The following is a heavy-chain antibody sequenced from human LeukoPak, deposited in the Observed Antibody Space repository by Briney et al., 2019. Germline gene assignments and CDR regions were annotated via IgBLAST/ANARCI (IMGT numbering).Heavy chain of an antibody. J-gene: IGHJ4*02. D-gene: IGHD1-26*01. V-gene: IGHV5-51*01. Sequence: GASPKISCKGSGCRFTSYWIGWGRQMPGKGLEGMGIIYPGDSATRYSPSFQGQLTISADKSISTAYLQSSSLKASDTAMYYCARQGGSGSDGGYWGQGTLVTVSS. CDR1: GCRFTSYW. CDR2: IYPGDSAT. CDR3: ARQGGSGSDGGY.